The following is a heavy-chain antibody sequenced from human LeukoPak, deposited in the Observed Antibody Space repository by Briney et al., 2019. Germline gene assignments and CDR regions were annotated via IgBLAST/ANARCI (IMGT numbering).Heavy chain of an antibody. D-gene: IGHD6-6*01. J-gene: IGHJ4*02. CDR3: ARGDTVAARPGRFDY. CDR2: IFYNGKT. V-gene: IGHV4-59*12. CDR1: GGSIRNYY. Sequence: SETLSLTCSVSGGSIRNYYWTWIRQPPGKGLEWIGYIFYNGKTNYNPSLKSRVTISVDTSKNQFSLKLSSVTAADTAVYYCARGDTVAARPGRFDYWGQGTLVTVSS.